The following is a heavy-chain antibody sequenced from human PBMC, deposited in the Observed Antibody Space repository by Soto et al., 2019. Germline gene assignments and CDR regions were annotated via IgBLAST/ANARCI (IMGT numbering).Heavy chain of an antibody. D-gene: IGHD2-15*01. V-gene: IGHV3-23*01. CDR1: GFTFSSYA. Sequence: PGGSLRLSCAASGFTFSSYAMSWVRQAPGKGLEWVSAISGSGGSTYYADSVKGRFTISRDNSKNTLYLQMNSLRAEDTAVYYCAKDSLTATLVSWPPVEYFDYWGQGTLVTVSS. CDR3: AKDSLTATLVSWPPVEYFDY. CDR2: ISGSGGST. J-gene: IGHJ4*02.